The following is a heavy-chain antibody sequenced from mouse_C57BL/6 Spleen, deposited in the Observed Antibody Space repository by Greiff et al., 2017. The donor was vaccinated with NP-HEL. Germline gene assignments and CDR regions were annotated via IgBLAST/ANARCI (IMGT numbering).Heavy chain of an antibody. J-gene: IGHJ3*01. V-gene: IGHV1-53*01. CDR3: ARSLYGNYGFAY. CDR1: GYTFTSYW. CDR2: INPSNGGT. D-gene: IGHD2-1*01. Sequence: QVQLQQSGTELVKPGASVKLSCKASGYTFTSYWMHWVKQRPGQGLEWIGNINPSNGGTNYNEKFKSKATLTVDKSSSTAYMQLSSLTSEDSAVYYCARSLYGNYGFAYWGQGTLVTVSA.